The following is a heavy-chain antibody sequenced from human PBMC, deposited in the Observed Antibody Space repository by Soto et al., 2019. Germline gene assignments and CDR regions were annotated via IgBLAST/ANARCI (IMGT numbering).Heavy chain of an antibody. CDR3: ARRHYYGLD. Sequence: EVPLVESGGGLVQPGGSLRLSCAASGFSIGSNSMTWVRQAPGKGLECVSIIYSGGSTDHADSVKDRFTISRDNSKNTLYLQMNSLRAEDTAVYYCARRHYYGLDWGQGTLVTVS. V-gene: IGHV3-66*04. CDR1: GFSIGSNS. CDR2: IYSGGST. D-gene: IGHD3-10*01. J-gene: IGHJ4*02.